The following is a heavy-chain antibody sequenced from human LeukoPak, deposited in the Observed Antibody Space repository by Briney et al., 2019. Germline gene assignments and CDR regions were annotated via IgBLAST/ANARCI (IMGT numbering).Heavy chain of an antibody. Sequence: ASVKVSFKSSGATFTSYAISWVRQAPGQGLEWMGGFDPEDGETIYAQKFQGRVTITEDTSTDTAYLELSSLRSEDTAVYYCVGGFDYWGQGNLVTVSS. CDR2: FDPEDGET. D-gene: IGHD3-16*01. CDR1: GATFTSYA. CDR3: VGGFDY. V-gene: IGHV1-24*01. J-gene: IGHJ4*02.